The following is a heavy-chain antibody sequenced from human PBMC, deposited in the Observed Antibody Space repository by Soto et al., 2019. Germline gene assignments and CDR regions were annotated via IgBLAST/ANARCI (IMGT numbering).Heavy chain of an antibody. Sequence: SETLSLTCTVSGGSISSSSYYWGWIRQPPGKGLEWIGSIYYSGSTYYNPSLKSRVTISVDTSKNQFSLKLSSVTAADTAVYYCARDYYGSGSYYYYYGMDVWGQGTTVTVSS. CDR3: ARDYYGSGSYYYYYGMDV. CDR1: GGSISSSSYY. J-gene: IGHJ6*02. V-gene: IGHV4-39*02. D-gene: IGHD3-10*01. CDR2: IYYSGST.